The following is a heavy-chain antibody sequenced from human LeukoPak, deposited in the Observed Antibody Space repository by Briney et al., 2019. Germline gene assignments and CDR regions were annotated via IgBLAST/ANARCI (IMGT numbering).Heavy chain of an antibody. CDR1: GYTFTSYG. J-gene: IGHJ6*03. CDR3: ARDGPTSIAALGYYHMDV. Sequence: ASVKVSCKASGYTFTSYGISWVRQAPGQGLEWMGWIGAYKGNTHYAQKLQGRVTMTKDTSTNTAYMELRNLRSDDTAVYYCARDGPTSIAALGYYHMDVWGKGTTVTVSS. D-gene: IGHD6-6*01. V-gene: IGHV1-18*01. CDR2: IGAYKGNT.